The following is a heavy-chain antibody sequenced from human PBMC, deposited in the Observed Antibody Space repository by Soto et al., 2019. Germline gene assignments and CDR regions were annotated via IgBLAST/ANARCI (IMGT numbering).Heavy chain of an antibody. CDR3: ASSWYYYYYYYYMDV. J-gene: IGHJ6*03. D-gene: IGHD6-13*01. Sequence: SETLSLTCTVSGGSISSSSYYWGWIRQPPGKGLEWIGSIYYSGSTYYNPSLKSRVTISGDTSKNQFSLKLSSVTAADTAVYYCASSWYYYYYYYYMDVWGKGTTVTVSS. V-gene: IGHV4-39*01. CDR2: IYYSGST. CDR1: GGSISSSSYY.